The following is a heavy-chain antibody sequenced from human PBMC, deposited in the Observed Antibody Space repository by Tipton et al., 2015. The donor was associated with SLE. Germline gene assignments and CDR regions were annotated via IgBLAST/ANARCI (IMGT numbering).Heavy chain of an antibody. J-gene: IGHJ3*01. CDR3: AREAPFYGIPDGFDV. CDR2: VSYDGSLK. CDR1: GFSFNNYA. V-gene: IGHV3-30-3*01. Sequence: SLRLSCAASGFSFNNYAIHWVRQAPGKGLEWVAIVSYDGSLKYYADSVKDRFSISRDNSENTVYLQMNSLRVEDTAVYYCAREAPFYGIPDGFDVWGQGTLVTVSS. D-gene: IGHD1-1*01.